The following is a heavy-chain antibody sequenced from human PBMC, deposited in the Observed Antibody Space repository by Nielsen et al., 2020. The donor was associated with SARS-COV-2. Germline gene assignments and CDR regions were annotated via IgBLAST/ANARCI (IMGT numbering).Heavy chain of an antibody. CDR2: IYSGGST. V-gene: IGHV3-53*01. CDR1: GFTFSSYA. J-gene: IGHJ6*02. D-gene: IGHD6-13*01. Sequence: GGSLRLSCAASGFTFSSYAMSWVRQAPGKGLEWVSVIYSGGSTYYADSVKGRFTISRDNSKNTLYLQMNSLRAEDTAVYYCARDLRRSSLAYYYYGMDVWGQGTTVTVSS. CDR3: ARDLRRSSLAYYYYGMDV.